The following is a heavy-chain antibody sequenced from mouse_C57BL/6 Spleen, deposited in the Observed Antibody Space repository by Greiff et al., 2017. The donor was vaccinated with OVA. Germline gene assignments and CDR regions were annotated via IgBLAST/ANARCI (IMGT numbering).Heavy chain of an antibody. J-gene: IGHJ4*01. CDR2: INYDGSST. CDR1: GFTFSDYY. CDR3: ARGSYDGYPYYAMDY. D-gene: IGHD2-3*01. V-gene: IGHV5-16*01. Sequence: EVMLVESAGGLVQPGSSMKLSCTASGFTFSDYYMAWVRQVPEKGLEWVANINYDGSSTYYLDSLKSRFIISRDNAKNILYLQMSSLKSEDTATYYCARGSYDGYPYYAMDYWGQGTSVTVSS.